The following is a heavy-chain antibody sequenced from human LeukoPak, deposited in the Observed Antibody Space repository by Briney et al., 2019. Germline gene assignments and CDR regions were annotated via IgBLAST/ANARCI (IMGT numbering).Heavy chain of an antibody. J-gene: IGHJ6*02. V-gene: IGHV3-21*01. CDR2: ISSSSSYI. D-gene: IGHD3-10*01. Sequence: GGSLRLSCAASGFTSSSYSMNWVRQAPGKGLEWVSSISSSSSYIYYADSVKVRFTISRDNAKNSLYLQMNSLRAEDTAVYYCAREDYYGSGSYYSPSSYGMDVWGQGTTVTVSS. CDR1: GFTSSSYS. CDR3: AREDYYGSGSYYSPSSYGMDV.